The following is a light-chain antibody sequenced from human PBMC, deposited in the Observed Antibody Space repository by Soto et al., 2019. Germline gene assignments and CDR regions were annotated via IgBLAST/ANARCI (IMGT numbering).Light chain of an antibody. V-gene: IGLV2-14*03. CDR2: DVT. Sequence: QSALTQPASVSASPGQSITISCTGTSSDIGIYNFVSWYQQHPGKAPKLLLYDVTNRPSGVSNRFSGSKSGSTASLTISGLQAEDEADYYCTSYTNTNTLVFGGGTKLTVL. CDR1: SSDIGIYNF. J-gene: IGLJ2*01. CDR3: TSYTNTNTLV.